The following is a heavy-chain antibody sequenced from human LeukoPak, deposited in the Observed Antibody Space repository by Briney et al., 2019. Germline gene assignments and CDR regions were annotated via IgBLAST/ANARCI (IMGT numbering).Heavy chain of an antibody. CDR1: GFTFKSYA. V-gene: IGHV3-30*04. D-gene: IGHD4-23*01. Sequence: GGSLRLSCAASGFTFKSYAMHWGRQAPGKGREWVAVISYHGSNTYYADSVKGRFTISRDHSKNTLSLPMNNLRTEDPAVYYCASGPTVVTPGDYWGQGPLVTVSS. J-gene: IGHJ4*02. CDR3: ASGPTVVTPGDY. CDR2: ISYHGSNT.